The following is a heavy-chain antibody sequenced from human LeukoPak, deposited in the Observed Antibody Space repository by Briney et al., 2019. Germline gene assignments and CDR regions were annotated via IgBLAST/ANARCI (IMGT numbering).Heavy chain of an antibody. CDR1: GFDLRKYA. V-gene: IGHV3-64*01. CDR3: AKDRVGWITGTTSAFDY. D-gene: IGHD1-7*01. CDR2: INSNGGST. J-gene: IGHJ4*02. Sequence: GGSLRLSCAASGFDLRKYAMHWVRQAPGRGLECVSAINSNGGSTYYANSVKGRFTISRDNSKDTLFLQMGNLRAEDMAVYYCAKDRVGWITGTTSAFDYWGQGTLVTVSS.